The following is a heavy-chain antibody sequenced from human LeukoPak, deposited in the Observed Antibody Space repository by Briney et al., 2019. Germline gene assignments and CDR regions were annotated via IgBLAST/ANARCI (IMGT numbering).Heavy chain of an antibody. Sequence: SETLSLTCAVYGGSFSGYYWSWIRQPPGKGLEWIGEINHSGSTNYNPSLKSRVTISVDTSKNQFSLKLSSVTAADTAVYYCARVLNSEYRLYYFDYWGQGTLVTVSS. J-gene: IGHJ4*02. D-gene: IGHD1-1*01. CDR2: INHSGST. CDR3: ARVLNSEYRLYYFDY. CDR1: GGSFSGYY. V-gene: IGHV4-34*01.